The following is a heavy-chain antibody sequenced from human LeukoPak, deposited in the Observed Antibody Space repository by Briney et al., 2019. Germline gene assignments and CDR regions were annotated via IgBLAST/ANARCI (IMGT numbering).Heavy chain of an antibody. D-gene: IGHD2-15*01. CDR3: ARDYCSGGTCYLGY. J-gene: IGHJ4*02. CDR1: GYTFTSYG. Sequence: EASVKVSCKASGYTFTSYGISWVRQAPGQGLEWLGWISPYNGNTNYAQNLQGRVTMTTDTSTSTAYMELRSLRSDDTAIYYCARDYCSGGTCYLGYWGQGTLVTVSS. CDR2: ISPYNGNT. V-gene: IGHV1-18*01.